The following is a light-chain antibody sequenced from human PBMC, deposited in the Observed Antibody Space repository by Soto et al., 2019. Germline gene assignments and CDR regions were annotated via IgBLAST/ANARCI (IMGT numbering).Light chain of an antibody. CDR2: GAS. J-gene: IGKJ1*01. CDR3: QQYGSSGT. CDR1: QSVTTN. Sequence: EIVMTQSPATLSVSPGERATLSCRASQSVTTNLAWYQQRPGQAPRLLIHGASTRATGIPARFSGSGSGTGFTLTISRLEPEDFAVYYCQQYGSSGTFGQGTKVDI. V-gene: IGKV3-15*01.